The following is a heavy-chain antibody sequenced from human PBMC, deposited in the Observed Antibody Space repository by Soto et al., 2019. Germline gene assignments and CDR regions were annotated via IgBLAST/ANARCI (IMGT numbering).Heavy chain of an antibody. V-gene: IGHV3-74*01. J-gene: IGHJ6*02. D-gene: IGHD3-16*01. CDR3: ARARLWGGDGYNSYYYNAMDV. Sequence: PGESLKISCVVSGFTISSYWMHWVRQAPGKGLVWVSRINGDGSSTNYADSVKGQFTISRDNAKNMLHLQMNSLRAEDTAVYYCARARLWGGDGYNSYYYNAMDVWGQGTTLTVSS. CDR2: INGDGSST. CDR1: GFTISSYW.